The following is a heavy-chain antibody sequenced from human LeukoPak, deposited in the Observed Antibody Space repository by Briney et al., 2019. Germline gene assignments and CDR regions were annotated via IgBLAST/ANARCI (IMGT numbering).Heavy chain of an antibody. CDR2: ILYDGGNK. Sequence: PGGSLRLSCAASGFTFSTYGMHWVRQAPGKGLEWVAVILYDGGNKNYADSVKGRFTISRDNSKNTLYLQMNSLRTEDTAVYYCARAPAYYDFNYFDYWGQGTLVTVSS. CDR1: GFTFSTYG. D-gene: IGHD3-3*01. J-gene: IGHJ4*02. CDR3: ARAPAYYDFNYFDY. V-gene: IGHV3-30*19.